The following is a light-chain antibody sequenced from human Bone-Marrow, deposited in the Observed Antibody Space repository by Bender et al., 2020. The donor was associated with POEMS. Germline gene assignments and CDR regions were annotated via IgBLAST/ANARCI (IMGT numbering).Light chain of an antibody. CDR1: SSNIGTNP. CDR3: AAWEDSLNGWV. J-gene: IGLJ3*02. V-gene: IGLV1-44*01. CDR2: TNN. Sequence: QSVLTQPPSASGTPGQRVTISCSGSSSNIGTNPVNWYQQLPGTAPKLLIHTNNQRPSGVPDRFSGSKSGTSASLAISGLQSEDEADYYCAAWEDSLNGWVFGGGTKLTVL.